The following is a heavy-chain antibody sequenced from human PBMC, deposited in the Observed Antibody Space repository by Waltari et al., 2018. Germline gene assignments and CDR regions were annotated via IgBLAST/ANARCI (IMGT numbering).Heavy chain of an antibody. D-gene: IGHD1-26*01. CDR2: IQPDGTST. J-gene: IGHJ4*02. V-gene: IGHV3-74*03. CDR1: GFTFSTFW. CDR3: ARGGVGLDC. Sequence: EVQLVESGGGLVQPGGSLRLSCVVSGFTFSTFWMNWVRQAPGKGLEWVARIQPDGTSTTYADVVKGRFTISRDNSKSTLYLQINSLRAEDTAVYYCARGGVGLDCWGQGTLVTVSS.